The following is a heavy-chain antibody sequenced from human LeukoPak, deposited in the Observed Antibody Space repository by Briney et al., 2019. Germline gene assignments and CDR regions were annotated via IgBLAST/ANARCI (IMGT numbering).Heavy chain of an antibody. CDR2: IRYDGSNK. CDR3: ATWELGDFDI. V-gene: IGHV3-30*02. CDR1: GFTFSSYG. D-gene: IGHD1-26*01. J-gene: IGHJ3*02. Sequence: RGSLRLSCAASGFTFSSYGMHWVRQAPGKGLEWVAFIRYDGSNKYYADSVKGRFTISRDNSKNTLYLQMNSLRAEDTAVYYCATWELGDFDIWGQGTMVTVSS.